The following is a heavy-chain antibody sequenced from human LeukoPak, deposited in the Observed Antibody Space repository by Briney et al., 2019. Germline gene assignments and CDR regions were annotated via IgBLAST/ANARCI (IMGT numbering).Heavy chain of an antibody. CDR3: ARAGLGTAMEH. Sequence: PSQTLSLTCTVSGASISSVTYFWRWIRQHPGKGPGWIGYIHYTGSTYYNPSLESRFTMSVDRSENQFSLNLSGVSAADTAVYYCARAGLGTAMEHWGQGKPVFVSS. CDR2: IHYTGST. D-gene: IGHD2-21*02. V-gene: IGHV4-31*03. CDR1: GASISSVTYF. J-gene: IGHJ4*02.